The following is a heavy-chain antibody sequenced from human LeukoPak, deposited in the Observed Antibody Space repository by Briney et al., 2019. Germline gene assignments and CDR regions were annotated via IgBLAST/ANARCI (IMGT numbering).Heavy chain of an antibody. V-gene: IGHV4-59*12. Sequence: PSETLSLTCTVSGGSISSYYWSWIRQPPGKGLEWIGYIYYSGSTNYNPSLKSRVTISVDTSKNQFSLKLTSVTAADTAVYYCARGPYGSVINYYYYGMDVWGQGTTVTVSS. CDR2: IYYSGST. CDR3: ARGPYGSVINYYYYGMDV. J-gene: IGHJ6*02. CDR1: GGSISSYY. D-gene: IGHD3-10*01.